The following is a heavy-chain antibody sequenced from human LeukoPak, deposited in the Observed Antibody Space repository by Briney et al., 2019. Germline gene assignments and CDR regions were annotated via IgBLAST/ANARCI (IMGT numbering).Heavy chain of an antibody. Sequence: GGSLRLSCATSGFTFSGSTMHWVRQAPGKGLEWVGRIRDKANSHATTYNASVQGRFTISRDDSKNTAYLQMNSLKTEDTAVYYCTTRVGGACLDYWGQGAQVTVSS. V-gene: IGHV3-73*01. CDR3: TTRVGGACLDY. J-gene: IGHJ4*02. D-gene: IGHD2-21*02. CDR2: IRDKANSHAT. CDR1: GFTFSGST.